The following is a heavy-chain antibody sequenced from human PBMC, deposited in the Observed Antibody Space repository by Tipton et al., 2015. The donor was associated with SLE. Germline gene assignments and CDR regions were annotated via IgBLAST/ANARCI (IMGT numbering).Heavy chain of an antibody. CDR1: GFSFSNYV. V-gene: IGHV3-23*01. Sequence: SLRLSCTASGFSFSNYVMNWVRQAPGKGLEWVSGISSRAGYTYYADSVRGRFTISRDNSMNTVYLQMNGLRAEDTAMYYCAKDVNRRTLTANTFDIWGQGTMVIVSS. CDR2: ISSRAGYT. D-gene: IGHD3-9*01. J-gene: IGHJ3*02. CDR3: AKDVNRRTLTANTFDI.